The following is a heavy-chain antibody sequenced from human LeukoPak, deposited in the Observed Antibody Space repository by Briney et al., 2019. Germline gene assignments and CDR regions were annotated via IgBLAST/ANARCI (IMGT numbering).Heavy chain of an antibody. Sequence: PGESLRLSCITSGFTFSTHTMNWLRQAPGKGLEWVSSISGRVDSEFYADSVKGRFIISRDTAKNVLYLQMTSLRPEDTALYYCAKDLSSAITSALVLDVWGQGTTVIVSS. CDR2: ISGRVDSE. D-gene: IGHD3-22*01. J-gene: IGHJ6*02. V-gene: IGHV3-21*04. CDR1: GFTFSTHT. CDR3: AKDLSSAITSALVLDV.